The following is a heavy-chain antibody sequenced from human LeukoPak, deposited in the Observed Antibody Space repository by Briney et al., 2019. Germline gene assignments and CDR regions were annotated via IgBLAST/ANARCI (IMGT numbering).Heavy chain of an antibody. Sequence: ASVKVSCKLSGSSLPDLPIQWVRQAGTKGLEWMAGFDPENAEIVYAQKFQGRVTMTEDTSTDTAYLELTSLTADDTALYYCATRGPDFWSGFDRWGQGTQVTVSS. CDR2: FDPENAEI. J-gene: IGHJ4*02. D-gene: IGHD3-3*01. V-gene: IGHV1-24*01. CDR3: ATRGPDFWSGFDR. CDR1: GSSLPDLP.